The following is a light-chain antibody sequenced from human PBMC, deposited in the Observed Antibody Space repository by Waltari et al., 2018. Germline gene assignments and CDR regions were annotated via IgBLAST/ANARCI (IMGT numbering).Light chain of an antibody. V-gene: IGKV3-11*01. CDR3: HQRSNRHLT. CDR2: DEA. CDR1: QSITY. Sequence: WRARQSITYLAGYQQKQAQTPTLLLNDEATSAAGSLARFCGSGSGTAFTLTISSIEPEDFAIYYCHQRSNRHLTFGRGTKVEIK. J-gene: IGKJ4*02.